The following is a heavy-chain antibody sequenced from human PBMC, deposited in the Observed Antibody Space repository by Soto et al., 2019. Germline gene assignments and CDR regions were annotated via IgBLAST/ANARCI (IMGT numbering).Heavy chain of an antibody. D-gene: IGHD2-8*01. V-gene: IGHV4-59*08. CDR3: SRQVYDNRFGWFDP. CDR2: IYYSGST. Sequence: QVQLQESGPVLVKPSETLSLTCTVAGGSISSYYGSWIRQPPGKGLEWIGYIYYSGSTNYNPSLKSRVTISQDTSKNKCSLKLSSVTAADTAVYYCSRQVYDNRFGWFDPWGQGTLVTVSS. J-gene: IGHJ5*02. CDR1: GGSISSYY.